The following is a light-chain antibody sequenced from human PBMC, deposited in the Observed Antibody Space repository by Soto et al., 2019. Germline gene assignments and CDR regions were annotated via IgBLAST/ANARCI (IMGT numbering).Light chain of an antibody. J-gene: IGKJ3*01. V-gene: IGKV3-11*01. CDR2: GAS. Sequence: IVFTQSPGTLSLSPGERATLSCRTSLSVSVYLAWYQQKPGQAPRLLISGASSRATGIPDRFSGSGSGTDFTLTISRLEPEDFAVYYCQQRRNWPAFTFGPGTKVDIK. CDR1: LSVSVY. CDR3: QQRRNWPAFT.